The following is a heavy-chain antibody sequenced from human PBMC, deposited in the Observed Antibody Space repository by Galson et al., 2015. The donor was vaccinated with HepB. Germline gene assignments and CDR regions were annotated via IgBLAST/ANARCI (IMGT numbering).Heavy chain of an antibody. CDR1: GFTFSTYG. Sequence: SLRLSCAASGFTFSTYGMHWVRQAPGKGLEWVAIIWYDGRNKYYADSVKGRFTISRDNSRNTLFLEMNSLRAEDTAVYYCARGPHYYYDGGAFDTWGQGTMLTVSS. CDR2: IWYDGRNK. D-gene: IGHD3-22*01. J-gene: IGHJ3*02. CDR3: ARGPHYYYDGGAFDT. V-gene: IGHV3-33*08.